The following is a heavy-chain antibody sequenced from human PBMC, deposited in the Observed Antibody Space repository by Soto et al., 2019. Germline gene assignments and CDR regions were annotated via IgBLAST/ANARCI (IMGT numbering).Heavy chain of an antibody. Sequence: EVQLVESGGGLVQPGGSLKLSCTASGFTFSGSAMHWVRQASGKGLEWVGRVRSRPNSYATAYTASVKGRFTISRDDSKDTAYLQMNSLNTEDTAVYFCTRHTEQEGEAFDIWGQGTIVTVSS. CDR1: GFTFSGSA. CDR2: VRSRPNSYAT. D-gene: IGHD1-1*01. V-gene: IGHV3-73*02. CDR3: TRHTEQEGEAFDI. J-gene: IGHJ3*02.